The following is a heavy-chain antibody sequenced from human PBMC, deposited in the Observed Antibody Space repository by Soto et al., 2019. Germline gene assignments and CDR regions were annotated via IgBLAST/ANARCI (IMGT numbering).Heavy chain of an antibody. CDR3: AGALNYGGFYYYYGMDV. CDR1: GYTFTGYY. D-gene: IGHD4-17*01. CDR2: INPNSGGT. Sequence: XSVKVSCKASGYTFTGYYMHWVRQAPGQGLEWMGWINPNSGGTNYAQKFQGRVTMTRDTSISTAYMELSRLRSDDTAVYYCAGALNYGGFYYYYGMDVWGQGTTVTVSS. V-gene: IGHV1-2*02. J-gene: IGHJ6*02.